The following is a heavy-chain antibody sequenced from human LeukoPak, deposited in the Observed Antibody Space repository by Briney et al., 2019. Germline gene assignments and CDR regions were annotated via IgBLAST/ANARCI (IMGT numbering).Heavy chain of an antibody. D-gene: IGHD3-22*01. CDR1: GGSISSYC. CDR3: AREENYYDSSGYLN. J-gene: IGHJ4*02. Sequence: SETLSLTCTVSGGSISSYCWSWIRQPPGKGLEWIGYIYYSGSTNYNPSLKSRVTISVDTSKNQFSLKLSSVTAADTAVYYCAREENYYDSSGYLNWGQGTLVTVSS. V-gene: IGHV4-59*01. CDR2: IYYSGST.